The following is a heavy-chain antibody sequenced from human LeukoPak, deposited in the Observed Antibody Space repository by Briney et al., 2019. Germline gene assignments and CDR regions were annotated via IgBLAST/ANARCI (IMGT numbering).Heavy chain of an antibody. V-gene: IGHV1-3*01. D-gene: IGHD3-10*01. CDR3: ARSVGFFPDN. CDR1: GYTFTNYA. Sequence: GASVKVSCKASGYTFTNYAVNWLRQAPGQRLEWMGWINAGNGDTKFSQKFQGRVTITRDTSASTAYMELSSLRSEDTAVYYCARSVGFFPDNWGQGTLVTISS. J-gene: IGHJ4*02. CDR2: INAGNGDT.